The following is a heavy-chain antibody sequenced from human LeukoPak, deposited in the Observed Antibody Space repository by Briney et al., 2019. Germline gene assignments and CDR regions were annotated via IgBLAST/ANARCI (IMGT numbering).Heavy chain of an antibody. Sequence: ASVKVSCKASGYTFTSYGISWVRQAPGQGLGWMGWISAYNGNTNYAQKLQGRVTMTTDTSTSTAYMELRSLRSDDTAVYYCARVARPRYCSGGSCYSYPGPFDYWGQGTLVTVSS. D-gene: IGHD2-15*01. V-gene: IGHV1-18*01. CDR1: GYTFTSYG. CDR3: ARVARPRYCSGGSCYSYPGPFDY. J-gene: IGHJ4*02. CDR2: ISAYNGNT.